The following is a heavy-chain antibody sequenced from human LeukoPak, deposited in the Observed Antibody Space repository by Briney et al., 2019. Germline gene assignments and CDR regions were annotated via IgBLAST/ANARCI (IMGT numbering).Heavy chain of an antibody. Sequence: GVSEKVFCKVSGYTLTELSMLWVRQAPGKGLEGMGGFDPEDGETICAQKFKGRVTMPEHASKDTAHVELRGLSSEDGPVYECGTDGFSTGDAYWGQGTLVTVSS. CDR2: FDPEDGET. D-gene: IGHD2-21*02. J-gene: IGHJ4*02. CDR3: GTDGFSTGDAY. CDR1: GYTLTELS. V-gene: IGHV1-24*01.